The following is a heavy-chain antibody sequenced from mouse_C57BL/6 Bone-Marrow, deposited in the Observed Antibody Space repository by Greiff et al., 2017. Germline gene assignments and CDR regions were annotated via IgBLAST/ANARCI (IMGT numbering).Heavy chain of an antibody. V-gene: IGHV1-82*01. J-gene: IGHJ4*01. CDR2: IYPGDGDT. D-gene: IGHD3-2*02. CDR3: ARQLRPHYYAMDY. Sequence: VQLQQSGPELVKPGASVKISCKASGYAFSSSWVNWVKQRPGKGLEWIGRIYPGDGDTNYNGKFKGKATLTADKSSSTAYMQLSSLTSEDSAVYFCARQLRPHYYAMDYWGQGTSVTVSS. CDR1: GYAFSSSW.